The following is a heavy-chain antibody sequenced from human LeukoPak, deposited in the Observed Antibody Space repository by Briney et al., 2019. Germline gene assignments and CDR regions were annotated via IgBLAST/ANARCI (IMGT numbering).Heavy chain of an antibody. V-gene: IGHV1-24*01. J-gene: IGHJ4*02. D-gene: IGHD5-24*01. CDR3: ATGATIPAGFDF. CDR1: GHSLNEIS. CDR2: FDPEDGET. Sequence: GASVKISCQVSGHSLNEISMYWVRQAPGKGLECMGLFDPEDGETIYAQRLKGRFTLTGDTSTDTVYMDLSSLTPEDTAVYYCATGATIPAGFDFWGQGTLVTVSS.